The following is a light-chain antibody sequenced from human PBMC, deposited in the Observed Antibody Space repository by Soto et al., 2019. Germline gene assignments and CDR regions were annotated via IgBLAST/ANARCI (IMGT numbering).Light chain of an antibody. V-gene: IGKV3-11*01. J-gene: IGKJ2*01. CDR2: DAS. CDR1: QSVGSY. CDR3: LQRSNWPYT. Sequence: EIVLTQSPATLSLSPGQRATLSCRASQSVGSYLAWYQQKPGQAPRLLISDASNRATGIPARFSGSGSGTDFTLTISSLEPEDFVVYYCLQRSNWPYTFGQGTKLEIK.